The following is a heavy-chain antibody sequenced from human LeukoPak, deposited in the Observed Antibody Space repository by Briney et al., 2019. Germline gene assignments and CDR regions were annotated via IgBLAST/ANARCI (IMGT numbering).Heavy chain of an antibody. CDR3: ARVSGYSYAYYYYYGMDV. CDR2: INPNSGGT. Sequence: ASVKVSCKASGYAFTGYYMHWVRQAPGQGLEWMGWINPNSGGTNYAQKFQGRVTMTRDTSISTAYMELSRLRSDDTAVYYCARVSGYSYAYYYYYGMDVWGQGTTVTVSS. J-gene: IGHJ6*02. D-gene: IGHD5-18*01. V-gene: IGHV1-2*02. CDR1: GYAFTGYY.